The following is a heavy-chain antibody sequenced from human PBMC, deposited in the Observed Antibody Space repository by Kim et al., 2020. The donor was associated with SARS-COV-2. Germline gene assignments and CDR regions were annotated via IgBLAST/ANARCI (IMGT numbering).Heavy chain of an antibody. CDR1: GFTFSNYA. V-gene: IGHV3-23*03. J-gene: IGHJ4*02. CDR3: AKGSAPLRGEY. Sequence: GGSLRLSCAASGFTFSNYAMSWVRQAPGKGLEWVSVVYSSGSSTYYADSVKGRFTISRDNSKNRLFLQMNSLRAEDTAVYYCAKGSAPLRGEYWGQGTLVTVSS. D-gene: IGHD3-10*01. CDR2: VYSSGSST.